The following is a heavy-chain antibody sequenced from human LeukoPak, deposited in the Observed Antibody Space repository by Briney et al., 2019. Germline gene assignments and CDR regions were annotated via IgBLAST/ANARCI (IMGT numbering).Heavy chain of an antibody. J-gene: IGHJ4*02. Sequence: PETLSLTCTVSGGSISSYYWSWIRQPPGKGLEWIGYIYYSGSTNYNPSLKSRVTISVDTSKNQFSLKLSSVTAADTAVYYCARMSDFWSGYRSGYYFDYWGQGTLVTVSS. CDR3: ARMSDFWSGYRSGYYFDY. D-gene: IGHD3-3*01. CDR2: IYYSGST. CDR1: GGSISSYY. V-gene: IGHV4-59*01.